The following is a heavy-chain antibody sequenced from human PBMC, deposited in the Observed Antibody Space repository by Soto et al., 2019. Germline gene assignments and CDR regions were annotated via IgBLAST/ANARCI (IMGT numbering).Heavy chain of an antibody. Sequence: SETLSLTCTVSGGSISSYYWSWIRQPPGKGLEWIGYIYYSGSTNYNPSLKSRVTISVDTSKNQFSLKLSSVTAADTAVYYCARDKAGDFDYWGQGTLVTVSS. D-gene: IGHD6-19*01. CDR2: IYYSGST. CDR1: GGSISSYY. J-gene: IGHJ4*02. V-gene: IGHV4-59*01. CDR3: ARDKAGDFDY.